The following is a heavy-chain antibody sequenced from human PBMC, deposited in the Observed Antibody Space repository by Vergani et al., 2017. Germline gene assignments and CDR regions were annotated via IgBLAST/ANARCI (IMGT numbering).Heavy chain of an antibody. CDR2: ISGSGGST. Sequence: EVQLLESGGDLVQPGGSLRLSCAASGFTFNHYAMNWVRQAPGKGLEWVSGISGSGGSTYYAGSVKGRFTISRDSSKNTLYLQMNSLSAGETAVYYCAKANPRNNGYDYLYYYHAMDVWCQGTTVTVSS. J-gene: IGHJ6*02. V-gene: IGHV3-23*01. D-gene: IGHD5-12*01. CDR3: AKANPRNNGYDYLYYYHAMDV. CDR1: GFTFNHYA.